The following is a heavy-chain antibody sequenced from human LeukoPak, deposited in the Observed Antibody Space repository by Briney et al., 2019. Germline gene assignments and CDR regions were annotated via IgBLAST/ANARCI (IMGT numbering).Heavy chain of an antibody. Sequence: PGGSLRLSCAASGFTFSSYAMSWVRQAPGKRLEWVSAISGSGGSTYYADSVKGRFTISRDNSKNTLYLQMNSLRAEDTAVYYCAKGVLVPAAMTGPDAFDIWGQGTMVTVSS. D-gene: IGHD2-2*01. J-gene: IGHJ3*02. CDR3: AKGVLVPAAMTGPDAFDI. V-gene: IGHV3-23*01. CDR2: ISGSGGST. CDR1: GFTFSSYA.